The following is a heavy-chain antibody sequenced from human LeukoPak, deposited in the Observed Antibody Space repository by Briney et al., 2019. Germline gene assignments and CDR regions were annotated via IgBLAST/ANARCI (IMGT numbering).Heavy chain of an antibody. CDR2: INPSGGST. CDR1: GYTFTSYY. D-gene: IGHD4-23*01. CDR3: ARAPFYGGNFRLFQH. V-gene: IGHV1-46*01. Sequence: GASVKVSCKASGYTFTSYYMHWVRQAPGQGLEWMGIINPSGGSTSYAQKFQGRVTMTRDTSTSTVYMELNSLISEDTAVYYCARAPFYGGNFRLFQHWGEGTVVSVSS. J-gene: IGHJ1*01.